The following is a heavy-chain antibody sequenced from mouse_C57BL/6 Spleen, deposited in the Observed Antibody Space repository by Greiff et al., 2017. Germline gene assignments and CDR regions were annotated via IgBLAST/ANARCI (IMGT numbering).Heavy chain of an antibody. V-gene: IGHV8-12*01. CDR3: ARRGDYYGSSTYAMDY. CDR2: IYWDDDK. J-gene: IGHJ4*01. Sequence: QVTLKVSGPGLLQSSQTLSLTCSFSGFSLSTSGMGVSWIRQPSGKGLEWLAHIYWDDDKRYNPSLKSRLTISKDTSRNQVFLKITSVDTADTATYYCARRGDYYGSSTYAMDYWGQGTSVTVSS. CDR1: GFSLSTSGMG. D-gene: IGHD1-1*01.